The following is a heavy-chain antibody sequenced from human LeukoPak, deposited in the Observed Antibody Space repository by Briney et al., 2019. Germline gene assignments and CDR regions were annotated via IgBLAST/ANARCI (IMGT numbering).Heavy chain of an antibody. CDR1: GYTFTSYY. J-gene: IGHJ5*02. D-gene: IGHD3-3*01. V-gene: IGHV1-46*01. CDR2: INPSGGST. CDR3: AREAVTIFGLVRTQTPKGPHRFDP. Sequence: GASVKVSCKASGYTFTSYYMHWVRQAPGQGLEWMGIINPSGGSTSYAQKFQGRVTMTRDTSTSTVYMELSSLRSEDTAVYYCAREAVTIFGLVRTQTPKGPHRFDPWGQGTLVTVSS.